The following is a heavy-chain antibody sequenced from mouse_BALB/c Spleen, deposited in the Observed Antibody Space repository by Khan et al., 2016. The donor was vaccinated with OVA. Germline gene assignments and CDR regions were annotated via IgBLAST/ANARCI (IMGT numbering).Heavy chain of an antibody. CDR2: INPNNGGT. J-gene: IGHJ3*01. Sequence: QVQLKQSGAELVKPGASVKLSCKASGYTFTSFYMYWVKQRPGQGLEWIGEINPNNGGTNVNEKFKSKATLPVDKSSSTAYMELSSLTSEDSAVYYCTRGGYGSPFAYWGQGTLVTVSA. CDR1: GYTFTSFY. CDR3: TRGGYGSPFAY. D-gene: IGHD1-1*01. V-gene: IGHV1S81*02.